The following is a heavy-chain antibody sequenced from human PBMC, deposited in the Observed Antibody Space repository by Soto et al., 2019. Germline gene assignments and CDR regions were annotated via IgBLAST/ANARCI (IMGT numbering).Heavy chain of an antibody. J-gene: IGHJ4*02. CDR1: GFSLSTSGVG. D-gene: IGHD5-18*01. Sequence: SSPTLVNPTQTITLTCTFSGFSLSTSGVGVGWIRQPPGKALEWLALIYWDDDKRYSPSLKSRLTITKDTSKKQVVLTMTNMDPVYTATYYCAQSARGYSYGEFDYWGQGTLVTVSS. CDR2: IYWDDDK. V-gene: IGHV2-5*02. CDR3: AQSARGYSYGEFDY.